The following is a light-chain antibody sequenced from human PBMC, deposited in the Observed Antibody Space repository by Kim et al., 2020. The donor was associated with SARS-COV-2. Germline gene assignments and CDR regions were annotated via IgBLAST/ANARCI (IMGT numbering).Light chain of an antibody. CDR1: SSNIGSSY. J-gene: IGLJ3*02. Sequence: QSVLTQPPSASGTPGQRVTISCSGSSSNIGSSYVYWYQQLPRTAPKILIYSNNQRPSAVPHRFSGSNSCASAAPAISGGRYEDEADDYCAASGDSRRGGWVFGGGTQLTVL. V-gene: IGLV1-47*02. CDR2: SNN. CDR3: AASGDSRRGGWV.